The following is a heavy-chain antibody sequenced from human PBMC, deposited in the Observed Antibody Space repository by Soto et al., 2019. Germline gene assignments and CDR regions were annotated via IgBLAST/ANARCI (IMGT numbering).Heavy chain of an antibody. CDR3: ARDAGYIAARPAGY. CDR2: ISAYNGNT. V-gene: IGHV1-18*01. D-gene: IGHD6-6*01. Sequence: ASVKVSCKASGYTFTSYGISWVRQAPGQGLELMGWISAYNGNTNYAQKLQGRVTMTTXKXXXXAXMXLXXXXSDXTAVYXCARDAGYIAARPAGYWGQGTRDTVSS. CDR1: GYTFTSYG. J-gene: IGHJ4*02.